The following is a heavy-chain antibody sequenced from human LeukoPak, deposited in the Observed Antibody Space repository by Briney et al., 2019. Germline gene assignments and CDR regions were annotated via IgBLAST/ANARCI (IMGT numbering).Heavy chain of an antibody. CDR2: TYYRSQWYS. J-gene: IGHJ4*02. Sequence: SQTLSLTCAISGESVSRNDAAWSWIRQSPSRGLEWLGRTYYRSQWYSEYAVSVKSRISINADTSKNQISLQLNSVTPEDTAVYYCASGQFLVSNDYWGQGILVTVSS. CDR1: GESVSRNDAA. V-gene: IGHV6-1*01. D-gene: IGHD5/OR15-5a*01. CDR3: ASGQFLVSNDY.